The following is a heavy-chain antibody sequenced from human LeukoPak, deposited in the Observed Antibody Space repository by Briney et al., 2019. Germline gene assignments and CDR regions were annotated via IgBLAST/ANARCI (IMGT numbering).Heavy chain of an antibody. CDR1: GGSFSGYY. CDR3: ARRRYYGSGSLDY. V-gene: IGHV4-34*01. Sequence: ASETLSLTCAVYGGSFSGYYWSWIRQPPGKGLEWIGEINHSGSTNYNPSLKSRVTISVDTSKNQFSLKLSSVTAADTAVYYCARRRYYGSGSLDYWGQGTLVTVSS. J-gene: IGHJ4*02. D-gene: IGHD3-10*01. CDR2: INHSGST.